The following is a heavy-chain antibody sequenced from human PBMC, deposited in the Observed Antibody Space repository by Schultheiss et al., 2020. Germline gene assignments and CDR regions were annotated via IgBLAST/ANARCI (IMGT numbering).Heavy chain of an antibody. CDR1: GSSISSGGYY. CDR2: IYYSGST. Sequence: SETLSLTCTVSGSSISSGGYYWSWIRQHPGKGLEWIGYIYYSGSTYYNPSLKSRVTISVDTSKNQFSLQLNSVTPEDTAVYYCARSGGWDHYYGMDVWGQGTTVNVS. CDR3: ARSGGWDHYYGMDV. J-gene: IGHJ6*02. V-gene: IGHV4-31*03. D-gene: IGHD6-19*01.